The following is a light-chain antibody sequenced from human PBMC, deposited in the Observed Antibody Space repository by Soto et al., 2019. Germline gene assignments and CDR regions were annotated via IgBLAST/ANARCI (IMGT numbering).Light chain of an antibody. CDR1: NSNIGDNY. CDR2: DNN. CDR3: GTWDSSLSAGV. Sequence: QSVLTQPPSMSAAPGQKVTISCSGTNSNIGDNYVSWYQQLPGTAPKLIIYDNNKRPSGIPDRFSGSESGTSATLGITGLQTGDEADYYCGTWDSSLSAGVFGGGTKLTVL. V-gene: IGLV1-51*01. J-gene: IGLJ2*01.